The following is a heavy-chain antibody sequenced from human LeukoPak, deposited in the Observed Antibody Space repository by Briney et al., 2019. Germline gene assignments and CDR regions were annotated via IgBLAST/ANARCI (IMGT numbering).Heavy chain of an antibody. V-gene: IGHV1-8*02. CDR1: GYTFISYG. D-gene: IGHD6-13*01. CDR2: MNPNSGNT. Sequence: ASVKVSCKAFGYTFISYGISWVRQAPGQGLEWMGWMNPNSGNTGYAQKFQGRVTMTRNTSISTAYMELSSLRSEDTAVYYCARGSAWGSSWPQGYWGQGTLVTVSS. CDR3: ARGSAWGSSWPQGY. J-gene: IGHJ4*02.